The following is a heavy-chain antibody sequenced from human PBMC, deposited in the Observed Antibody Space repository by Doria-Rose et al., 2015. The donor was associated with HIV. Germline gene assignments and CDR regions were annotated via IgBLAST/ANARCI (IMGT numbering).Heavy chain of an antibody. J-gene: IGHJ4*02. D-gene: IGHD6-13*01. CDR1: GVSLSSPGMG. CDR2: IFSDGER. Sequence: QITLKVSGPVLVEPTETLTLTCTVSGVSLSSPGMGVSWIRQPPGKALEWLAHIFSDGERSYKTSLKSRLTISRSTSKSQVVLTMTDMDPVDTATYYCARIKSSRWYHKYYFDFWGQGTLVIVSA. V-gene: IGHV2-26*01. CDR3: ARIKSSRWYHKYYFDF.